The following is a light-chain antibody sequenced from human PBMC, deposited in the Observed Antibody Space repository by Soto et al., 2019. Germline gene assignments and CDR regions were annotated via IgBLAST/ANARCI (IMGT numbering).Light chain of an antibody. V-gene: IGKV1-39*01. Sequence: DIQMTQSPSSLSASVGDRVTITCRASQSIGNYLNWYQQKPGKAPNLLIHAASSLQSGVPSRFSGSGSVTDFTLSIRSLRPEDFGAYICQQSYSTFWTFGQGTKVEIK. J-gene: IGKJ1*01. CDR2: AAS. CDR3: QQSYSTFWT. CDR1: QSIGNY.